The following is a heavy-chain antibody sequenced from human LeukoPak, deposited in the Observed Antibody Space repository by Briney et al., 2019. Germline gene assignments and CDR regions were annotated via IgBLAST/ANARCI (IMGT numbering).Heavy chain of an antibody. CDR3: ARDQVNGMDV. CDR2: IYYSGST. Sequence: SETLSLTCTVSGGSICSSSYYWSWIRQHPGKGLEWIGYIYYSGSTYYNPSLKSRVTISVDTSKNQFSLKLSSVTAADTAVYYCARDQVNGMDVWGQGTTVTVSS. V-gene: IGHV4-31*03. J-gene: IGHJ6*02. D-gene: IGHD3-22*01. CDR1: GGSICSSSYY.